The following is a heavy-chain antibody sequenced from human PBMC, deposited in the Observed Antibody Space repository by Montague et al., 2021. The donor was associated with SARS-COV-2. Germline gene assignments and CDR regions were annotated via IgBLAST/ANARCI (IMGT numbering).Heavy chain of an antibody. CDR3: AREDRWNWFDP. Sequence: SETLSLTCTVSGGSINSSYWSWIWQPPGKGLEWIGYSYYRGSTNYNHPLETRVTISVDPSKNQFSLTLSSVTAADTAVYYCAREDRWNWFDPGGQGTLVIVSS. CDR2: SYYRGST. J-gene: IGHJ5*02. V-gene: IGHV4-59*01. CDR1: GGSINSSY. D-gene: IGHD5-24*01.